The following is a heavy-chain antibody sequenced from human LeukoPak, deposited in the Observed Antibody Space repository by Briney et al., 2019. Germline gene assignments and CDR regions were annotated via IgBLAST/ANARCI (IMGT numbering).Heavy chain of an antibody. J-gene: IGHJ1*01. CDR1: GFTFSNYG. CDR2: ISSDGTHK. CDR3: AKDGGGDCYFHY. Sequence: WGSLTLSCAASGFTFSNYGMHWVRQAPGKGLEWVAVISSDGTHKYYADSVQGRFTISRDHSKNTLYLQMNSLRDEDTAVYYCAKDGGGDCYFHYWGQGALVTVTS. D-gene: IGHD2-21*02. V-gene: IGHV3-30*18.